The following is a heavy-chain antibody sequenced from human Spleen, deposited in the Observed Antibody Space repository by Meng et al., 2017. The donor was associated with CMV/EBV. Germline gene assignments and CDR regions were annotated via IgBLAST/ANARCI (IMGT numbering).Heavy chain of an antibody. V-gene: IGHV3-48*03. CDR3: ARQDCFSGVCYKDY. D-gene: IGHD2-8*01. CDR1: GFTFSTYE. Sequence: GESLKISCAASGFTFSTYEMNWVRQAPGKGLEWVSNISNGGSIKFYADSVKGRFTISRDNAKNSLYLQMNSLRAEDTAVYYCARQDCFSGVCYKDYWGQGTLVTVSS. CDR2: ISNGGSIK. J-gene: IGHJ4*02.